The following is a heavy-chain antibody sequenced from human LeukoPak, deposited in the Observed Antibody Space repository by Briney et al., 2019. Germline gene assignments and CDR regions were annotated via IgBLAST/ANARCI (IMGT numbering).Heavy chain of an antibody. CDR1: GGSVSSGSYY. CDR2: IYYSGST. Sequence: PSETLSLTCTVSGGSVSSGSYYWSWIRQPPGKGLEWIGYIYYSGSTNYNPSLKSRVTISVDTSKNQFSLKLSSVTAADTAVYYCARDKAVAGTGFDYWGQGTLVTVSS. J-gene: IGHJ4*02. D-gene: IGHD6-19*01. V-gene: IGHV4-61*01. CDR3: ARDKAVAGTGFDY.